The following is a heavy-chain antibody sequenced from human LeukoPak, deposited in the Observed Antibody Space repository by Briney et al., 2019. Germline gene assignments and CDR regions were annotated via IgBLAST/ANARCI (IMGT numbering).Heavy chain of an antibody. Sequence: ASVKVSCKTSGYTLTSYDINWVRQATGQGLEWMGWMNFSSGSTGYAQKFQGRVTMTRSTSMSTAYMELSSLTSDDTAVYYCARSGGYWPFDYWGQGTLVTVSS. CDR1: GYTLTSYD. D-gene: IGHD6-19*01. CDR3: ARSGGYWPFDY. V-gene: IGHV1-8*01. J-gene: IGHJ4*02. CDR2: MNFSSGST.